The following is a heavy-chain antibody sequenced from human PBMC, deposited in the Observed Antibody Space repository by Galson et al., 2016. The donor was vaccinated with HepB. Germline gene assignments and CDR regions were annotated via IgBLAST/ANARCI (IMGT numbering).Heavy chain of an antibody. CDR3: ARGCSYEVYRRDSGYYYAWSDP. V-gene: IGHV4-59*08. D-gene: IGHD3-22*01. Sequence: ETLSLTCPVSGGSISSHCWSWIRQPPGKGLEWNGYICDFGSTKDNPSLRSRVTISKNTSKTQLSLRLTSVTAADTAVYYCARGCSYEVYRRDSGYYYAWSDPWGRGTAVTVSS. CDR1: GGSISSHC. J-gene: IGHJ5*02. CDR2: ICDFGST.